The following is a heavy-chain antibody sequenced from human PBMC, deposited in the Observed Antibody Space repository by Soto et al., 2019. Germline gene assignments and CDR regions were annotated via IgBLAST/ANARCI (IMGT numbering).Heavy chain of an antibody. V-gene: IGHV1-46*01. Sequence: QVQMLQSGAEVKKPGASVKVSCKASGYTFTAYYVHWVRQAPGQGLEWMGFINPSGGGTTYGRKFQGRVTMTRDTSTSTVYMDLSTLRSEDTAVYYCARGSTVALEYWVQGTLVTVSA. D-gene: IGHD1-1*01. CDR1: GYTFTAYY. CDR2: INPSGGGT. J-gene: IGHJ4*02. CDR3: ARGSTVALEY.